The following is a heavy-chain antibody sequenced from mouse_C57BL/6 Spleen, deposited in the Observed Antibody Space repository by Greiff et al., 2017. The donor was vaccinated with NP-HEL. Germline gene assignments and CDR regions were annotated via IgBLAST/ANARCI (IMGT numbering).Heavy chain of an antibody. Sequence: VHLVESGAELVRPGTSVKVSCKASGYAFTNYLIEWVKQRPGQGLEWIGVINPGSGGTNYNEKFKGKATLTADKSSSTAYMQLSSLTSEDSAVYFCATTVPYWYFDVWGTGTTVTVSS. D-gene: IGHD1-1*01. CDR1: GYAFTNYL. V-gene: IGHV1-54*01. J-gene: IGHJ1*03. CDR2: INPGSGGT. CDR3: ATTVPYWYFDV.